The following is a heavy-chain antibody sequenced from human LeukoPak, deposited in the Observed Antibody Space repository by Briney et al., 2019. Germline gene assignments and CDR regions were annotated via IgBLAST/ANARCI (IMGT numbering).Heavy chain of an antibody. CDR3: AKDRSYCSGGSCPTGESDY. J-gene: IGHJ4*02. CDR1: GFTFSSYA. D-gene: IGHD2-15*01. Sequence: GGPLRLSCAASGFTFSSYAMSWVRQAPGKGLEWVSAISGSGGSTYYADSVKGRFTISRDNSKNTLYLQMNSLRAEDTAVYYCAKDRSYCSGGSCPTGESDYWGQGTLVTVSS. CDR2: ISGSGGST. V-gene: IGHV3-23*01.